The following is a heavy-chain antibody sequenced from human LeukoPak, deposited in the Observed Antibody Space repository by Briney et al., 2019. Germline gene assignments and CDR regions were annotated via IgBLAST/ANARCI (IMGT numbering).Heavy chain of an antibody. J-gene: IGHJ6*03. CDR1: GGSISSGGYY. Sequence: SETLSLTCTVSGGSISSGGYYWSWIRQPPGKGLEWIGYIYHSGSTYYNPSLKSRVTISVDRSKNQFSLKLSSVTAADTAVYYCASLGQQPHYYYMDVWGKGTTVTVSS. CDR2: IYHSGST. CDR3: ASLGQQPHYYYMDV. D-gene: IGHD3-16*01. V-gene: IGHV4-30-2*01.